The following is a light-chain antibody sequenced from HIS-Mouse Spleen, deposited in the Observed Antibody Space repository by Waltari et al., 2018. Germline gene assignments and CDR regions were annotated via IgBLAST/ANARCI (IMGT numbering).Light chain of an antibody. CDR3: YSTDSSGNHRV. Sequence: SYELTQPPSVSVSPGQTARITCSGDALPKKYAYSYQQKSGPAPVLVIYEDSKRPPGIPERFSGSSSGTMATLTISGAQVEDEADYYCYSTDSSGNHRVFGGGTKLTVL. V-gene: IGLV3-10*01. CDR2: EDS. CDR1: ALPKKY. J-gene: IGLJ2*01.